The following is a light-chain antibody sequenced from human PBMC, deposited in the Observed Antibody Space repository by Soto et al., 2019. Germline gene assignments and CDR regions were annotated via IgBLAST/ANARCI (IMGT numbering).Light chain of an antibody. CDR1: QSLSSS. CDR2: GAS. CDR3: QQYNNWPTWT. J-gene: IGKJ1*01. V-gene: IGKV3-15*01. Sequence: EIVFTQSPGTLSMSPGERATLSCSASQSLSSSSLAWYQQKPGQAPSLILYGASTRATGIPARFSGSGSETELTLTISSLQAEDSAVYVYQQYNNWPTWTFGQGTKVDIK.